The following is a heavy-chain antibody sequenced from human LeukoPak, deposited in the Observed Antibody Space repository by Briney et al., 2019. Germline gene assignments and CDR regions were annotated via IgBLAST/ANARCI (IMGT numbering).Heavy chain of an antibody. CDR2: IYHSGST. CDR3: ARHIVVVIAQTNWFDP. Sequence: SSETLSLTCAVSGYSISSGYYWGWTRQPPGKGLEWIGSIYHSGSTYYNPSLKSRVTISVDTSKNQFSLKLSSVTAADTAVYYCARHIVVVIAQTNWFDPWGQGTLVTVSS. V-gene: IGHV4-38-2*01. J-gene: IGHJ5*02. D-gene: IGHD2-21*01. CDR1: GYSISSGYY.